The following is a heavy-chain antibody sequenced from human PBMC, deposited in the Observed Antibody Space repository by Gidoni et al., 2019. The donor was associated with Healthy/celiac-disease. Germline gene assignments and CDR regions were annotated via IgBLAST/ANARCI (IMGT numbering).Heavy chain of an antibody. D-gene: IGHD5-12*01. V-gene: IGHV3-15*01. Sequence: EVQLVESGGGLAKPGGSLRLSCAASGFTFSNAWMSWVRQAPGKGLEWVGRIKSKTDGGTTDYAAPVKGRFTISRDDSKNTLYLQMNSLKTEDTAVYYCTTDLPVEMATIGREPPKPIDYWGQGTLVTVSS. CDR2: IKSKTDGGTT. J-gene: IGHJ4*02. CDR1: GFTFSNAW. CDR3: TTDLPVEMATIGREPPKPIDY.